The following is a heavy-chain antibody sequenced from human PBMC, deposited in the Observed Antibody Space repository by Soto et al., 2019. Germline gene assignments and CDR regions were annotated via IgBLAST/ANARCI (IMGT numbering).Heavy chain of an antibody. CDR1: GFTFSNYG. CDR3: EGRDDPFHV. Sequence: QVQLVESGGGVVQPGTSLRLSCVASGFTFSNYGIHWVRQAPGRGLEWVAVIWHDGSQKYLTDSVRGRFTISRDNSKNTLYLHMNSLRVEDTAVYYCEGRDDPFHVWGRGTMVTVSS. CDR2: IWHDGSQK. V-gene: IGHV3-33*01. J-gene: IGHJ3*01.